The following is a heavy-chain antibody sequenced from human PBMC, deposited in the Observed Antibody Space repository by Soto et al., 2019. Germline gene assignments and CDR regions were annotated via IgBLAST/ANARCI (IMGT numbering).Heavy chain of an antibody. V-gene: IGHV2-5*01. Sequence: QGTLKESGPTLVKPTQTLTLTCSFSGFSLSTSGVGVGWIRQSPGKALEGLALIYWSGDEHYRPSLKSRLSIFKDTSKNHVVLIMTDMDPVDTATYYCARGLATLPVFAFDIWGQGTMVTVSS. D-gene: IGHD6-6*01. CDR1: GFSLSTSGVG. CDR2: IYWSGDE. J-gene: IGHJ3*02. CDR3: ARGLATLPVFAFDI.